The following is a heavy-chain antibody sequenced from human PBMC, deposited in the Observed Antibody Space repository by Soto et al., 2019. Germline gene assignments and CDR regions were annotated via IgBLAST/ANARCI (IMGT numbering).Heavy chain of an antibody. CDR3: ARVAY. CDR2: ISSASSET. V-gene: IGHV3-21*01. J-gene: IGHJ4*02. CDR1: GFTFSGVS. Sequence: GGSLRLSCEASGFTFSGVSMNWVRQVPGKGLEWVASISSASSETWYADSVKGRFIISRDNAQNSLFLQMNTLRPEDSAIYYCARVAYWGPGTQVTVSS.